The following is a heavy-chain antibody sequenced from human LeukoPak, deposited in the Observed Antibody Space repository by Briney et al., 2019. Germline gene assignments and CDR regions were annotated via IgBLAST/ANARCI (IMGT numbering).Heavy chain of an antibody. V-gene: IGHV3-53*01. D-gene: IGHD4-11*01. CDR2: IYSGGST. CDR1: GFTVSSNY. J-gene: IGHJ5*02. Sequence: PGGSLRLSCAASGFTVSSNYMSWVGQAPGKGLEWVSVIYSGGSTYYADSVKGRFTISRDNSKNTLYLQMNSLRAEDTAVYYCARDPPVATGAWFDPWGQGTLVTVSS. CDR3: ARDPPVATGAWFDP.